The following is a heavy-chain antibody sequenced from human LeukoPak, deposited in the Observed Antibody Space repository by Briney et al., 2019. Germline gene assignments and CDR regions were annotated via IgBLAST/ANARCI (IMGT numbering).Heavy chain of an antibody. CDR2: IYYSGST. CDR3: ASRGYCSSTSCYLPYGMDV. CDR1: GGSISSSSYY. J-gene: IGHJ6*02. Sequence: PSETLSLTCTVSGGSISSSSYYWGWIRQPPGKGLEWIVSIYYSGSTYYNPSLKSPVTISVDTSKNQFSLKLSSVTAADTAVYYCASRGYCSSTSCYLPYGMDVWGQGTTVTVSS. D-gene: IGHD2-2*01. V-gene: IGHV4-39*01.